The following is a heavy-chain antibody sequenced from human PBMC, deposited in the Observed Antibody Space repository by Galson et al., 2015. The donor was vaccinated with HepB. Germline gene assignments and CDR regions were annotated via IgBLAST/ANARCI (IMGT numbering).Heavy chain of an antibody. D-gene: IGHD2-21*01. CDR2: VSNDVSSE. CDR3: AKDASAAGIYYYYYYMDV. CDR1: GFTFSSYG. V-gene: IGHV3-30*18. J-gene: IGHJ6*03. Sequence: SLRLSCAASGFTFSSYGMYWVRQAPGKGLEWAAVVSNDVSSEYYADSVKGRFTISRDNSRNTLYLQMNSLRAEDTAVYYCAKDASAAGIYYYYYYMDVWGKGTTVTVSS.